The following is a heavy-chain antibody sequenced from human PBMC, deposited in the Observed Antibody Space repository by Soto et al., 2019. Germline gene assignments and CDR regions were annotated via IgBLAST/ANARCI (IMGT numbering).Heavy chain of an antibody. CDR2: IYYSGST. CDR3: ARGVSGSWFDP. J-gene: IGHJ5*02. V-gene: IGHV4-30-4*01. D-gene: IGHD3-10*01. Sequence: SETLSLTCTGSGGSISSGDYYWSWIRQPPGKGLEWIGYIYYSGSTYYNPSLKSRVTISVDTSKNQFSLKLSSVTAADTAVYYCARGVSGSWFDPWGQGTLVTVSS. CDR1: GGSISSGDYY.